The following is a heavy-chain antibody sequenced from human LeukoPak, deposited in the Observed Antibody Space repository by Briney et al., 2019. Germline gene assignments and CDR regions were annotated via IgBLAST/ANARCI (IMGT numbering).Heavy chain of an antibody. Sequence: GESLKISCKGSGYSFTSYWIGWVRQMPGKGLEGVWIIYPGDSDTRYSPSFQGQVTISADKSISTASLQWSSLKASDTAMYYCARHSQVAGTIDYWGQGTLVTVSS. CDR3: ARHSQVAGTIDY. J-gene: IGHJ4*02. CDR1: GYSFTSYW. V-gene: IGHV5-51*01. D-gene: IGHD6-19*01. CDR2: IYPGDSDT.